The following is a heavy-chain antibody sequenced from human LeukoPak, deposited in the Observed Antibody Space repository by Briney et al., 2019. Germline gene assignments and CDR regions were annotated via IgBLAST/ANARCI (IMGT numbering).Heavy chain of an antibody. Sequence: PGGSLRLSCAASGFTFSSYGMHWVRQAPGKGLEWVAFIRYDGSNKYYADSVKGRFTISRDNSKNRLYLQMNSLRAEDTAVYYCAKLARSYGDYLSDYWGQGTLVTVSS. V-gene: IGHV3-30*02. J-gene: IGHJ4*02. D-gene: IGHD4-17*01. CDR3: AKLARSYGDYLSDY. CDR2: IRYDGSNK. CDR1: GFTFSSYG.